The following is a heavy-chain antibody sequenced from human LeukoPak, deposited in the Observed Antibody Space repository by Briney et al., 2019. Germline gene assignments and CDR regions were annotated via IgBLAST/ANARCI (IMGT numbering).Heavy chain of an antibody. D-gene: IGHD5-18*01. J-gene: IGHJ6*03. CDR2: IYYSGST. CDR3: ARAGYSYGGNYYYMDV. V-gene: IGHV4-59*08. Sequence: PSDTLSLTCTVSGGSISSYYWSWIRHPPGKGPEWIGYIYYSGSTNYNPSLKSRVTISVDTSKNQFSLKLSSVTAADTAVYYCARAGYSYGGNYYYMDVWGKGTTVTVSS. CDR1: GGSISSYY.